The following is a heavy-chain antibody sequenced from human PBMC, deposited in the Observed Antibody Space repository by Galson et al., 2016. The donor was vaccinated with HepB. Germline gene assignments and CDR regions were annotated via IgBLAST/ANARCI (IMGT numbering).Heavy chain of an antibody. CDR3: AMKQGVVAPRGDSFDY. CDR2: IGVSDYDT. V-gene: IGHV3-23*01. D-gene: IGHD5-12*01. J-gene: IGHJ4*02. Sequence: SLILSCAASGFTFSAFALNWVRQVPGKGLEWVACIGVSDYDTRYRDSVRGRFTISRDNSKNTLYLQINSLRTEDTALYYCAMKQGVVAPRGDSFDYWGQGTMATVSS. CDR1: GFTFSAFA.